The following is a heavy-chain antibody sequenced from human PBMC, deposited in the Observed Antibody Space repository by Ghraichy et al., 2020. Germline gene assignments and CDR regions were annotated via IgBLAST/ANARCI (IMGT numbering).Heavy chain of an antibody. V-gene: IGHV3-43D*04. Sequence: GGSLRLSCAASGFTFDDYAMHWVRQAPGKGLEWVSLISWDGGSTYYADSVKGRFTISRDNSKNSLYLQMNSLRAEDTALYYCAKDMMAVEIAALYGMDVWGQGTTVTVSS. CDR2: ISWDGGST. CDR1: GFTFDDYA. CDR3: AKDMMAVEIAALYGMDV. D-gene: IGHD5-24*01. J-gene: IGHJ6*02.